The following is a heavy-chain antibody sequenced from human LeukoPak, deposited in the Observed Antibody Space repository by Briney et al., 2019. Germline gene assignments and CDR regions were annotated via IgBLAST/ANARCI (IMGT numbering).Heavy chain of an antibody. CDR2: INPNSGGT. Sequence: SSVKVSCKASGYTFTGYYMHWVRQAPGQGLEWMGWINPNSGGTNYAQKFQGRVTMTRDTSISTAYMELSRLRSDDTAVYYCARVARRYQLLNWLDPWGQGTLVTVSS. J-gene: IGHJ5*02. D-gene: IGHD2-2*01. V-gene: IGHV1-2*02. CDR1: GYTFTGYY. CDR3: ARVARRYQLLNWLDP.